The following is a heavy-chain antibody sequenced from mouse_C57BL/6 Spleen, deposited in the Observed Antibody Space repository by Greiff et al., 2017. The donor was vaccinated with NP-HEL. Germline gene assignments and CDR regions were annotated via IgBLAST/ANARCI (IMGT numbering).Heavy chain of an antibody. D-gene: IGHD3-2*02. J-gene: IGHJ4*01. V-gene: IGHV7-3*01. CDR2: IRNKANGYTT. Sequence: EVMLVESGGGLVQPGGSLSLSCAASGFTFTDYYMSWVRQPPGKALEWLGFIRNKANGYTTEYSASVKGRFTISRDNSQSILYLQMNALRAEDSATYYCARSDSSGDDAMDYWGQGTSVTVSS. CDR1: GFTFTDYY. CDR3: ARSDSSGDDAMDY.